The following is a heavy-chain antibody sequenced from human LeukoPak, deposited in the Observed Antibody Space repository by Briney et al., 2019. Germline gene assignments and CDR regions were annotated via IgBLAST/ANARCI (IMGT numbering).Heavy chain of an antibody. D-gene: IGHD3-3*01. J-gene: IGHJ4*02. Sequence: PSETLSLTCTVSGGSVSSGSYYWSWIRQPPGKGLEWIGYIYYSGSTNYNPSLKSRVTISVDTSKNQFSLKLSSVTAADTAVYYCARGPRMTTIFGVVIMGLDYWGQGTLVTVSS. V-gene: IGHV4-61*01. CDR3: ARGPRMTTIFGVVIMGLDY. CDR2: IYYSGST. CDR1: GGSVSSGSYY.